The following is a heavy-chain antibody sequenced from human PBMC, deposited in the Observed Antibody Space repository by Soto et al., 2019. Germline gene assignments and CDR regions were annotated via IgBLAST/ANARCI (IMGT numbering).Heavy chain of an antibody. CDR2: IIPIFGTA. CDR1: GGTVSSYA. D-gene: IGHD6-6*01. CDR3: ARDTTSYSSSSGGDY. V-gene: IGHV1-69*13. J-gene: IGHJ4*02. Sequence: ASVKVSCKASGGTVSSYAISWVRQAPGQGLEWMGGIIPIFGTANYAQKFQGRVTITADESTSTAYMELSSLRSEDTAVYYCARDTTSYSSSSGGDYWGQGTLVTVSS.